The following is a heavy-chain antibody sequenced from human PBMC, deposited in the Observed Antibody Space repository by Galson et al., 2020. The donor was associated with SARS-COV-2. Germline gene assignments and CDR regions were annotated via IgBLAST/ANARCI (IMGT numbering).Heavy chain of an antibody. CDR2: ITSASNYI. J-gene: IGHJ4*02. D-gene: IGHD3-22*01. V-gene: IGHV3-21*01. Sequence: GESLKISCVASGFTFSGYTMNWVRQAPGKGLEWLASITSASNYIFYADSVRGRFTISRDNAKTSLFLQMNSLRDEDAAVYYCAGGNYFYDYWGQGTLVTVSS. CDR1: GFTFSGYT. CDR3: AGGNYFYDY.